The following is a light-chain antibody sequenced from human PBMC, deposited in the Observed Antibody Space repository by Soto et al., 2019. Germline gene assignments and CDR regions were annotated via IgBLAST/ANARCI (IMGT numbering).Light chain of an antibody. Sequence: DIQMTQSPSTLSASVGDRVTITCRASQSISTLLAWYQQKPGKAPKLLIYKASSLQSGVPSRFSGSGSGTEFTLTVSSLQPDDFATYYCQQYNDYSLWTFGQGTKVEIK. V-gene: IGKV1-5*03. CDR1: QSISTL. CDR3: QQYNDYSLWT. J-gene: IGKJ1*01. CDR2: KAS.